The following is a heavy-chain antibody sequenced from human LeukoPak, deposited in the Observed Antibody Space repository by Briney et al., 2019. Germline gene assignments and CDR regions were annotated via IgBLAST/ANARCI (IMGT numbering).Heavy chain of an antibody. CDR3: ARLNCSGGSCYSVDH. V-gene: IGHV4-30-4*08. Sequence: SQTLSLTCTVSGGSISSGAYYWSWIRQHPGKGLEWIGYIYYSGSTYYNPSLKSRVTISVDTYKNQFSLKLSSVTAADTAVYCCARLNCSGGSCYSVDHWGQGTLVTVSS. CDR2: IYYSGST. CDR1: GGSISSGAYY. J-gene: IGHJ5*02. D-gene: IGHD2-15*01.